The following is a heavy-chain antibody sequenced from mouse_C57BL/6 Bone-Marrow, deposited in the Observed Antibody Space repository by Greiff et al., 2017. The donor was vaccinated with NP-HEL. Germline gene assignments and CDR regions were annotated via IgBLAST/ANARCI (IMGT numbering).Heavy chain of an antibody. CDR3: ARSAGTRAYYFDY. CDR1: GYSFTSYG. V-gene: IGHV1-81*01. Sequence: VQLQQSGAELARPGASVKLSCKASGYSFTSYGISWVKQSNGQGLEWIGEIYPRSGNTYYNEKFKGKATLTADKSSSTAYMELLSLTSEDSAVDVCARSAGTRAYYFDYWGQGTTLTGSS. CDR2: IYPRSGNT. D-gene: IGHD4-1*01. J-gene: IGHJ2*01.